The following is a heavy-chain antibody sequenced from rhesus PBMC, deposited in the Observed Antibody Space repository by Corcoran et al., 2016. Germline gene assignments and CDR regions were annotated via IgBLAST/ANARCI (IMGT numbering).Heavy chain of an antibody. D-gene: IGHD5-24*01. J-gene: IGHJ4*01. V-gene: IGHV3S5*01. Sequence: EVQLVETGGGLVQPGGSLKLSCAASGFTFSSYGMNWVRQAPGKGLEWVSAIYSCGDSTYYADSVNGRFTISRDNSKNTLSLQMNSLRAEDTAVYYCARIAVGTVKGIFDYWGQGVLVTVSS. CDR2: IYSCGDST. CDR1: GFTFSSYG. CDR3: ARIAVGTVKGIFDY.